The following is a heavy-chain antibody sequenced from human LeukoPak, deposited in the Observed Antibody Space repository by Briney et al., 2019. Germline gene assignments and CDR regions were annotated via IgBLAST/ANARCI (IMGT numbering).Heavy chain of an antibody. V-gene: IGHV3-23*01. D-gene: IGHD3-22*01. CDR3: AKGTMIVVADGFDI. Sequence: GGSLRLSCAASGFAFSNFAMSWVRQAPGKGLEWVSAMSGSGYYTYYVESVKGRFTISRDNSKNTLYLQMNSLRAEDTAVYYCAKGTMIVVADGFDIWGQGTMVTVSS. CDR2: MSGSGYYT. J-gene: IGHJ3*02. CDR1: GFAFSNFA.